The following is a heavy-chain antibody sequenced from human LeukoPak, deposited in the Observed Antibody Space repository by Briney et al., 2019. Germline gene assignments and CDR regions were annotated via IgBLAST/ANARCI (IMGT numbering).Heavy chain of an antibody. Sequence: GGSLRLSCAASGFAVSSNYMSWVRQAPGKGLEWVSISYSDSNTNYADSVKGRFTISRDTSQNTLSLQMNSLRAEDTAVYYCVRKNRDFNAAFDIWGQGTVVTVSS. J-gene: IGHJ3*02. CDR2: SYSDSNT. CDR3: VRKNRDFNAAFDI. V-gene: IGHV3-53*01. D-gene: IGHD1-14*01. CDR1: GFAVSSNY.